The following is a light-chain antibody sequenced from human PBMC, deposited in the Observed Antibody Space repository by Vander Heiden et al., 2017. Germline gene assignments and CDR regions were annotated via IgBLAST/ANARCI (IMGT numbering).Light chain of an antibody. CDR1: SGHSSYA. Sequence: QLLLTQSPSASASLGASVQLTCTLSSGHSSYAIAWHQQQPEKGPRYLMKLNSDGSHSKGDGIPDRFSGSSSGAERYLTISSLQSEDEADYYCQTWGTGIQWVFGGGTKLTVL. CDR3: QTWGTGIQWV. CDR2: LNSDGSH. V-gene: IGLV4-69*01. J-gene: IGLJ3*02.